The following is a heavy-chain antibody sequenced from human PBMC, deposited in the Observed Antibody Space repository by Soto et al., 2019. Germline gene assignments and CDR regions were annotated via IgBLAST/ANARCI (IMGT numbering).Heavy chain of an antibody. V-gene: IGHV3-13*01. CDR3: ARDGYYDPSLGYYGMDV. J-gene: IGHJ6*02. CDR2: IGTAGDT. Sequence: PGGSLRLSCAASGFTFSSYDMHWVRQATGKGLEWVSAIGTAGDTYYPGSVKGRFTISRENAKNSLYLQMNSLRAGDTAVYYCARDGYYDPSLGYYGMDVWGQGTTVTVSS. D-gene: IGHD3-22*01. CDR1: GFTFSSYD.